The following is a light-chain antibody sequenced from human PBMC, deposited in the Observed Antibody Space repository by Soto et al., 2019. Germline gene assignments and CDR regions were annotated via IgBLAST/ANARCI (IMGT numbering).Light chain of an antibody. Sequence: EVVLTQSPGTLSLSRGERATLSCRASERIYSAALGWYQQKPGQAPRLLIYGTSSRATGIPDRFSGSGSGTDFTLTISSLEPEDFAVYYCQQRSSWITFGQGTRLE. CDR2: GTS. CDR1: ERIYSAA. CDR3: QQRSSWIT. J-gene: IGKJ5*01. V-gene: IGKV3D-20*02.